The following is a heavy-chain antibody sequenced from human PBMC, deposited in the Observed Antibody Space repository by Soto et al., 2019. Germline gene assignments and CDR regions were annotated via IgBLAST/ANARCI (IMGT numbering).Heavy chain of an antibody. J-gene: IGHJ6*02. CDR1: GFTFSSYS. V-gene: IGHV3-21*01. Sequence: GGSLRLSCAASGFTFSSYSMNWVRQAPGKGLEWVSSIGSSSSYIYYADSVKGRFTISRDNAKNSLYLQMNSLIAEDTAVYYCASDCSGGSCDSDLYYYYYGMDVWGQGTTVTVS. CDR2: IGSSSSYI. CDR3: ASDCSGGSCDSDLYYYYYGMDV. D-gene: IGHD2-15*01.